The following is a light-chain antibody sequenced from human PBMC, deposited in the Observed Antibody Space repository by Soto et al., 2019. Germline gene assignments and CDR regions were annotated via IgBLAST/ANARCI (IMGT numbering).Light chain of an antibody. Sequence: EIVLTQSPGTLSLSPGERVTLSCRASQSVSSSYLAWYQQKPGQAPILLIYGASSRATGIPDRFSGSGSGTDFTLTINSLEPEDFAVYYCQQYDSSPYTFGQGTKLEIK. CDR2: GAS. CDR3: QQYDSSPYT. CDR1: QSVSSSY. V-gene: IGKV3-20*01. J-gene: IGKJ2*01.